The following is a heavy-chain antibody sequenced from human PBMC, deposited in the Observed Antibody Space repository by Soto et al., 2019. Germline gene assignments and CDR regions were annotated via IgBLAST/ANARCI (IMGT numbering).Heavy chain of an antibody. J-gene: IGHJ4*02. CDR2: ISGFNGNT. D-gene: IGHD3-16*01. CDR1: GYTFTSYG. CDR3: ARIGVSSGHESPDFDS. V-gene: IGHV1-18*04. Sequence: ASVKVSCKASGYTFTSYGITWVRQAPGQGLEWMGWISGFNGNTNYAADLQGRVTMTTDTSTSTAYMELRGLRSDDTAVYYCARIGVSSGHESPDFDSWGQGTLVTVSS.